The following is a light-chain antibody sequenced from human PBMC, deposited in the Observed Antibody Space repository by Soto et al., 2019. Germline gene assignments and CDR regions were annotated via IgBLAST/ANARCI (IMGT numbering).Light chain of an antibody. J-gene: IGKJ4*01. CDR2: VAS. CDR3: QQYDNLPLT. CDR1: QDISNY. V-gene: IGKV1-33*01. Sequence: DIHMTQSPSSLSASVGDRVTITCQASQDISNYLNWYQQKPGKAPKLLTYVASNLETGVPSRFSGSGSGTDFTFTISSLQPEDIATYYCQQYDNLPLTFGGGSKVEIK.